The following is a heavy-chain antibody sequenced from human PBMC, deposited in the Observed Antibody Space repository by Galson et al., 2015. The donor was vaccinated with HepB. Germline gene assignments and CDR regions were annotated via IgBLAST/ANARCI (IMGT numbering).Heavy chain of an antibody. J-gene: IGHJ6*02. Sequence: SLRLSCAASGFTFSSYGMHWVRQAPGKGLGWVAVIWYDGSNKYYADSVKGRFTISRDNSKNTLYLQMNSLRAEDTAVYYCARDFRYDFWSGYQYYYGMDVWGQGTTVTVSS. CDR2: IWYDGSNK. CDR1: GFTFSSYG. CDR3: ARDFRYDFWSGYQYYYGMDV. D-gene: IGHD3-3*01. V-gene: IGHV3-33*01.